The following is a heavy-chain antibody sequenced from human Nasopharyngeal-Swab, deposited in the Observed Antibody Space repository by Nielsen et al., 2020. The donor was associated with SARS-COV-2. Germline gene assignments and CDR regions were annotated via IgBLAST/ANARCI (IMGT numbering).Heavy chain of an antibody. CDR2: IGDKAHSYAT. CDR3: TTDYYFDY. V-gene: IGHV3-73*01. CDR1: GFLFSGSA. Sequence: GGSLRLSCAASGFLFSGSAIHWVRQASGEGLEWVDRIGDKAHSYATTYAASMEGRFTISRTDSNNTAYLEMDSLKTEDTALYYCTTDYYFDYWGQGTLVTVSS. J-gene: IGHJ4*02.